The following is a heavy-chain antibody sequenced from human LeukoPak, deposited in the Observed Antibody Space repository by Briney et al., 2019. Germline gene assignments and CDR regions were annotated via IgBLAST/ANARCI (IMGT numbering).Heavy chain of an antibody. V-gene: IGHV2-5*02. D-gene: IGHD3-22*01. CDR1: GFSLSTSGVG. Sequence: SGPTLVKPTQTLTLTCTFSGFSLSTSGVGVGWIRQPPGKALEWLALIYWDDDKRYSPSLKSRLTITKDTSKNQVVLTMTNMDPVDTAIYYCAHRPLSGYPFHYWGREPWPPFPQ. J-gene: IGHJ4*02. CDR2: IYWDDDK. CDR3: AHRPLSGYPFHY.